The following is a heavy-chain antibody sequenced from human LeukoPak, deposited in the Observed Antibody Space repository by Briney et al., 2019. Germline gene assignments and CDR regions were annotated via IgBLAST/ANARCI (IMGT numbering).Heavy chain of an antibody. D-gene: IGHD3-16*01. CDR3: ARDWGGLDY. J-gene: IGHJ4*02. CDR2: IKEDGSEK. Sequence: TGGSLRLSCAASGFTFSSYAMSWVRQAPGKGLEWVANIKEDGSEKYYVDSVRGRFTVSRDNAKNSLFLQMNSLTAEDTAVYYCARDWGGLDYWGQGTLVTVSS. V-gene: IGHV3-7*01. CDR1: GFTFSSYA.